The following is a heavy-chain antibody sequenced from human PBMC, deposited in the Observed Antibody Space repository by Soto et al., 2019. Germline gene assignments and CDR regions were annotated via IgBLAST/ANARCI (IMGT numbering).Heavy chain of an antibody. CDR2: ISYDGSNK. CDR3: AKDQFPYCSSSCSGVSDY. V-gene: IGHV3-30*18. Sequence: PGGSLRLSCAASGFTLSSYGMHWVRLAPGKGLEWVALISYDGSNKYYADSVKGRFTISRDNSKNTLYLQMNSLRDEDTAVYYCAKDQFPYCSSSCSGVSDYWGQGTLVTVSS. D-gene: IGHD2-2*01. CDR1: GFTLSSYG. J-gene: IGHJ4*02.